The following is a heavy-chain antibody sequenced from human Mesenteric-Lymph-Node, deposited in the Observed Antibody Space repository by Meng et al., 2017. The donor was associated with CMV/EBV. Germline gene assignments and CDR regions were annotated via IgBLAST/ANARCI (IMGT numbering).Heavy chain of an antibody. J-gene: IGHJ4*02. D-gene: IGHD1-26*01. CDR2: FIPKFGTA. V-gene: IGHV1-69*05. CDR3: AREWEQGFGRYFDY. Sequence: KAPAGTCNNYAISWVRQAPGQGLEWVGGFIPKFGTADYAQKFQGRVTLTTDESTGTGYMELHTLRSEDTAVYFCAREWEQGFGRYFDYWGQGTLV. CDR1: AGTCNNYA.